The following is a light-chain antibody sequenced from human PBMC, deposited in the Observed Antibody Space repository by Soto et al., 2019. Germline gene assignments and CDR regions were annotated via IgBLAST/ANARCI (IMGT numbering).Light chain of an antibody. J-gene: IGKJ1*01. V-gene: IGKV1-6*01. Sequence: AIRITRSPSSRSSSVVYIFTISCLASQGIGNALGWYQQKPGKPPKVLIYGASNLQSGVPPRFSGSGSGTDFTLAISSLQPEDSATYYCLQDINYPWTFGQGTKVDIK. CDR3: LQDINYPWT. CDR1: QGIGNA. CDR2: GAS.